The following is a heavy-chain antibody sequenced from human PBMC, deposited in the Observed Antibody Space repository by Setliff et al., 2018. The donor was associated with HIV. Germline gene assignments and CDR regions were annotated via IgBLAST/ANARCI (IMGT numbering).Heavy chain of an antibody. J-gene: IGHJ3*02. V-gene: IGHV3-30*04. Sequence: GGSLRLSCAASGFTFSSYAMHWVRQAPGKGLEWVAVISYDGSNKYYADSVKGRFTISRDNAKNSLYLQMNSLRAEDTAVYYCARDLRWYDSSGSHDAFDIWGQGTMVTVSS. D-gene: IGHD3-22*01. CDR1: GFTFSSYA. CDR2: ISYDGSNK. CDR3: ARDLRWYDSSGSHDAFDI.